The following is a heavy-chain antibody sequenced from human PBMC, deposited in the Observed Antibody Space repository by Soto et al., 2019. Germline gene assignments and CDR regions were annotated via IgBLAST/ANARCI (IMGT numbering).Heavy chain of an antibody. V-gene: IGHV3-21*01. CDR3: ARDYRDYDFWSGYDAFDI. D-gene: IGHD3-3*01. Sequence: EVQLVESGGGLVKPGGSLRLSCAASGFTFSSYSMNWVRQAPGKGLEWVSSISSSSSYIYYADSVKGRFTISRDNAKNSLYLQMNSLRAEDTAVYYYARDYRDYDFWSGYDAFDIWGQGTMVTVSS. J-gene: IGHJ3*02. CDR2: ISSSSSYI. CDR1: GFTFSSYS.